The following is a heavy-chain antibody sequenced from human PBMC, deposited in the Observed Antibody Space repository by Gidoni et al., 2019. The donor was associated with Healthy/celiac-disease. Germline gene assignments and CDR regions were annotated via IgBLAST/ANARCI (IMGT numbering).Heavy chain of an antibody. CDR3: ATCITMVRGDSDY. J-gene: IGHJ4*02. D-gene: IGHD3-10*01. Sequence: EVQLLESGGGLVQPGGSLRLSCAASGFTFSSYAMSWVRQAPGKGREWVSAISGSGGSTYYADSVKGRFTISRDNSKNTLYLQMNSLRAEDTAVYYCATCITMVRGDSDYWGQGTLVTVSS. V-gene: IGHV3-23*01. CDR2: ISGSGGST. CDR1: GFTFSSYA.